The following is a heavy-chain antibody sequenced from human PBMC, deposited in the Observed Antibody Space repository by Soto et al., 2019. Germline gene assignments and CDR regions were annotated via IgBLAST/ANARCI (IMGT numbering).Heavy chain of an antibody. CDR3: ARPPYSASYYYFDQ. D-gene: IGHD1-26*01. V-gene: IGHV5-51*01. CDR2: IYPGDSDT. CDR1: GYSFTSYW. J-gene: IGHJ4*02. Sequence: PVESLKISCNASGYSFTSYWIGWGRQMPWKGLEWMGIIYPGDSDTIYSPSFQGQVTISADKSISTAYLQWNSLKASDTAMYYCARPPYSASYYYFDQWGQGTPVTVSS.